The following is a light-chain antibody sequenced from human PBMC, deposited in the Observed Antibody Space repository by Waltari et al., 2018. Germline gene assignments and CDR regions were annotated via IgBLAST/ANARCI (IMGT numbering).Light chain of an antibody. CDR2: AAS. CDR1: QGISSY. CDR3: QQSYSTPYT. V-gene: IGKV1-39*01. J-gene: IGKJ2*01. Sequence: DIQLTQSPYSLSASVGDRVTITCRASQGISSYLNWYQQKQGKAPKLLIYAASSVQSGVPSRFSGSASATDFTLTISSLQPEDFATYYCQQSYSTPYTFGQGTKLEIK.